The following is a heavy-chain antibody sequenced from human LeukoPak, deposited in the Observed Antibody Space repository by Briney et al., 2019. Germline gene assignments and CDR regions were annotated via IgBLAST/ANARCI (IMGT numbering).Heavy chain of an antibody. Sequence: PSETLSLTCTVSGGSISSSSYYWDWIRQPRGKGLEWIGSIYYSGSTYYNPSLKSRVTISVDTSKNQFSLKLSSVTAADTAVYYCARRYYYDSSGYYQGYYFDYWGQGTLITVSS. CDR2: IYYSGST. CDR1: GGSISSSSYY. D-gene: IGHD3-22*01. CDR3: ARRYYYDSSGYYQGYYFDY. V-gene: IGHV4-39*01. J-gene: IGHJ4*02.